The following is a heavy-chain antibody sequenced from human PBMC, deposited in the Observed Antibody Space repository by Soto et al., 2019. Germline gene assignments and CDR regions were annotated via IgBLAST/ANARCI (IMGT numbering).Heavy chain of an antibody. Sequence: SETLSLTCAVYGGSFSGYYWSWIRQPPGKGLEWIGEIDHSGSTNYNPSLESRVTISVDTSKNQFSLKLSSVTAADTAVYYCARRKGSGSILPQFIQVKYYYYGMDVWGQGTTVTVSS. CDR1: GGSFSGYY. V-gene: IGHV4-34*01. CDR3: ARRKGSGSILPQFIQVKYYYYGMDV. D-gene: IGHD3-3*01. J-gene: IGHJ6*02. CDR2: IDHSGST.